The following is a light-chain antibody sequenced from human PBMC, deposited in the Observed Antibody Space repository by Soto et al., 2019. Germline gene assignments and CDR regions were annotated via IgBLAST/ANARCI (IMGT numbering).Light chain of an antibody. V-gene: IGLV4-69*01. CDR2: LDSDGSH. CDR1: SGHINYA. J-gene: IGLJ3*02. Sequence: QPVLTQSPSASASLGASVKLTCTLSSGHINYAIVWHQQQPEKGPRYLMKLDSDGSHNKGDGIPDRFSGSSSGAERYLTISSLQSEDEADYYCQTWGAGNWEFGGGTQLTVL. CDR3: QTWGAGNWE.